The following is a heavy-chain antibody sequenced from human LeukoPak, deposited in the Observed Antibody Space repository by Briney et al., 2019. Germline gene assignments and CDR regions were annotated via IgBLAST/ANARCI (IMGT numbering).Heavy chain of an antibody. Sequence: PSETLSLTCTVSGGSISSSSYYWGWIRQPPGKGLEWIGSIYYSGSTYYNPSLKSRVTISVDTSKNQFSLKLSSVTAADTAVYYCARVGRRFDPWGQGTLVTVSS. CDR3: ARVGRRFDP. V-gene: IGHV4-39*07. D-gene: IGHD1-26*01. J-gene: IGHJ5*02. CDR1: GGSISSSSYY. CDR2: IYYSGST.